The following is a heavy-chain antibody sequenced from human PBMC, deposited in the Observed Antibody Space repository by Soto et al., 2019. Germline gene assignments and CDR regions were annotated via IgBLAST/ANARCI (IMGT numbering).Heavy chain of an antibody. CDR1: GGTFSSYA. Sequence: GASVKVSCKASGGTFSSYAISWVRQAPGQGLEWMGGIIPIFGTANYAQKFQGRVTITADESTSTAYMELSSLRSEDTAVYYCARVQLTGYDNYYYYGMDVWGQGTTVTVSS. V-gene: IGHV1-69*13. CDR2: IIPIFGTA. CDR3: ARVQLTGYDNYYYYGMDV. J-gene: IGHJ6*02. D-gene: IGHD3-9*01.